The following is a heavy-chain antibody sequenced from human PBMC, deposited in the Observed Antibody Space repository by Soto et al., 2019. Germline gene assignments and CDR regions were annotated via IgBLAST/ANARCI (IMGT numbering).Heavy chain of an antibody. CDR1: GYTLTELS. D-gene: IGHD6-19*01. J-gene: IGHJ4*02. Sequence: GASVKVSCKVSGYTLTELSMHWVRQAPGKGLEWMGGFDPEDGETIYAQKFQGRVTMTEDTSTDTAYMELSSLRSEDTAVYYCATAVSSGWLYTFDYWGQRTLVTVSS. CDR3: ATAVSSGWLYTFDY. V-gene: IGHV1-24*01. CDR2: FDPEDGET.